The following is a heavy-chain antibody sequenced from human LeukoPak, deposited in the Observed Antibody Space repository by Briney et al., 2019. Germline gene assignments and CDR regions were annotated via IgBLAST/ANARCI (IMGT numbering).Heavy chain of an antibody. D-gene: IGHD1-1*01. Sequence: GGSLRLSCAASEFTFSNYVMNWVRQAPGKGLEWVAVISYDGSNKYYGGSVKGRFTITRDNSKNTLYLQMNSLRGEDTAIYYCAKDAQTTLDYWGQRTLVTVSS. CDR3: AKDAQTTLDY. CDR1: EFTFSNYV. CDR2: ISYDGSNK. V-gene: IGHV3-30*18. J-gene: IGHJ4*02.